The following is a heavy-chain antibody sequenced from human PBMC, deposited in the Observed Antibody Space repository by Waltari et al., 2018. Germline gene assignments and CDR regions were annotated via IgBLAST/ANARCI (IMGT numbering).Heavy chain of an antibody. CDR3: ARELPSGGGVGDY. V-gene: IGHV3-66*02. Sequence: EVQVVESGGGLVQPGGSLRRSCAASGFTVSSHYMMWVRQPPGKGVEWCSTIYSGGSTYDADSLRGRFTISRDNSKNTLYLQMNSLTPEDSAVYYCARELPSGGGVGDYWGQGTLVTVSS. J-gene: IGHJ4*02. CDR2: IYSGGST. D-gene: IGHD3-16*01. CDR1: GFTVSSHY.